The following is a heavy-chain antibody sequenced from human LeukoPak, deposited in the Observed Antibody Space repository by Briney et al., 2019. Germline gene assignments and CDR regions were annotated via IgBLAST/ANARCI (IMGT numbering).Heavy chain of an antibody. CDR2: INPNSGGT. J-gene: IGHJ5*02. CDR3: ARVRVRGGPHNWFDP. V-gene: IGHV1-2*02. CDR1: GYTFTDYY. D-gene: IGHD3-10*01. Sequence: ASVKVSCKASGYTFTDYYIHWVRQAPGQGLEWMGWINPNSGGTNYAQKFQGRVTMTRDTSISTAYMELNRLRSDDTAVYYCARVRVRGGPHNWFDPWGQGTLVTVSS.